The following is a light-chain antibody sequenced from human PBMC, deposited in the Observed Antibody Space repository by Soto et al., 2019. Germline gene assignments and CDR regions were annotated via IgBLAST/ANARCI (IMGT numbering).Light chain of an antibody. J-gene: IGLJ2*01. CDR1: IGHSSYI. V-gene: IGLV4-60*03. Sequence: QSVLTQSSSASASLGSSVKLTCTLSIGHSSYIIAWHQQQPGKAPRYLMKLEGSGSYNKGSGVPDRFSGSSSGADRYLTISNLQSEDEADYYCETWDSNTRVFGGGTKLTVL. CDR3: ETWDSNTRV. CDR2: LEGSGSY.